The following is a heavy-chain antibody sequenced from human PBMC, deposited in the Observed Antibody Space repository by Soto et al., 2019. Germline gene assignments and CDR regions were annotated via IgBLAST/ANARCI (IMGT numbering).Heavy chain of an antibody. J-gene: IGHJ6*02. CDR3: TRLLQRADFWSGFPYGMDV. CDR2: MNPNSGNT. D-gene: IGHD3-3*01. Sequence: QVQLVQSGAEVKKPGASVKVSCKASGYTFTSYDINWVRQATGQGLEWMGWMNPNSGNTGYAQKNQGRVTMTRNTSIITAYMELSSLRSEDEAVYYCTRLLQRADFWSGFPYGMDVWGQGTTVTVSS. V-gene: IGHV1-8*01. CDR1: GYTFTSYD.